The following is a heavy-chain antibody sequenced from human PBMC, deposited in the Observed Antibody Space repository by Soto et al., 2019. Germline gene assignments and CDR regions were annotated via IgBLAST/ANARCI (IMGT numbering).Heavy chain of an antibody. D-gene: IGHD3-3*01. CDR2: IYSGGST. V-gene: IGHV3-53*01. J-gene: IGHJ4*02. CDR1: GFSVSNHY. CDR3: ARATRYFGSFDS. Sequence: EVQLVESGGGLIQPGGSLRLSCAASGFSVSNHYMTWVRQAPGKGLEWVSIIYSGGSTYYSESVKGRTIISRDTSKNIVFLQVNSLRAEDTGVYFCARATRYFGSFDSWGQGTLVSVSS.